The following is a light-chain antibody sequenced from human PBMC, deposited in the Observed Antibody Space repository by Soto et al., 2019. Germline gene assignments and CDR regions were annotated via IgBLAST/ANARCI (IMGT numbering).Light chain of an antibody. CDR1: SSDVGAYNY. CDR2: DVS. V-gene: IGLV2-14*03. CDR3: SSYTSSSSTLYV. Sequence: QSVLTQPASVSGSPGQSIAISCTGTSSDVGAYNYVSWYQQHPGKAPKLMIYDVSNRPSGVSNRFSGSKSGNTASLTISGLQAEDEADYYCSSYTSSSSTLYVFGTGTQLTVL. J-gene: IGLJ1*01.